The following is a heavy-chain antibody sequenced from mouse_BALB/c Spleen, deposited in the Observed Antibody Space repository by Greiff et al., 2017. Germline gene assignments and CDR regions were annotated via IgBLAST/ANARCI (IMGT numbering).Heavy chain of an antibody. D-gene: IGHD1-1*02. Sequence: EVMLVESGGGLVQPGGSLRLSCATSGFTFTDYYMSWVRQPPGKALEWLGFIRNKANGYTTEYSASVKGRFTISRDNSQSILYLQMSTLRAEDSATYYCARDMDGSSWFAYWGQGTLVTVSA. CDR2: IRNKANGYTT. CDR1: GFTFTDYY. J-gene: IGHJ3*01. CDR3: ARDMDGSSWFAY. V-gene: IGHV7-3*02.